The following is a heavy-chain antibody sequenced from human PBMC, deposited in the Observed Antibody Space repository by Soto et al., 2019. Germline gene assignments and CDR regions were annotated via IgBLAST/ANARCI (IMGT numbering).Heavy chain of an antibody. CDR2: INHRGSI. CDR1: GGSFSGYY. D-gene: IGHD6-13*01. V-gene: IGHV4-34*01. J-gene: IGHJ2*01. Sequence: SETLSLTCAVYGGSFSGYYWSWIRQLPGKGLEWIGEINHRGSINYNPSLKSRVTISVDMSKNQFSLKLSSVTAADTAVYYCVLSCYGSRRYRHAFPTQRSSDL. CDR3: VLSCYGSRRYRHAFPTQRSSDL.